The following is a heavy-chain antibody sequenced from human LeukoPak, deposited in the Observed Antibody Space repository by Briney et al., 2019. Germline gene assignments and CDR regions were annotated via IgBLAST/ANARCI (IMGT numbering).Heavy chain of an antibody. CDR1: GYTFTSYY. CDR3: ATLGPPFGVVPGYYYYGMDV. CDR2: INPSGGST. V-gene: IGHV1-46*01. D-gene: IGHD3-3*01. Sequence: ASVKVSCKASGYTFTSYYMHWVRQAPGQGLEWMGIINPSGGSTSYAQRFQGRVTMTRDTSTSTVYMELSSLRSVDTAVYYCATLGPPFGVVPGYYYYGMDVWGQGTTVTVSS. J-gene: IGHJ6*02.